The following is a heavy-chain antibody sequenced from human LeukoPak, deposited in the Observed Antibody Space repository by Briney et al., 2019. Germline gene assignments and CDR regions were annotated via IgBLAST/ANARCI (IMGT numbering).Heavy chain of an antibody. CDR2: INGGGTTI. Sequence: SGGSLRLSCAAFGFTFSSYEMNWVRQDPGKGLEWVSYINGGGTTIFYADSVKGRFTISRDNAKNSLYLHMNSLSAEDTAVYFCATETENSNYDAFDIWGQGTLVTVSS. CDR1: GFTFSSYE. D-gene: IGHD4-11*01. J-gene: IGHJ3*02. CDR3: ATETENSNYDAFDI. V-gene: IGHV3-48*03.